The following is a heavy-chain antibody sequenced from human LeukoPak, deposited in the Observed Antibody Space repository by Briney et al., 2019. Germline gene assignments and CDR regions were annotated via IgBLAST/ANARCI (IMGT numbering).Heavy chain of an antibody. D-gene: IGHD6-19*01. CDR1: GFTFSSYW. J-gene: IGHJ3*02. CDR3: ARVGEAIAVAGNDAFDI. V-gene: IGHV3-74*01. CDR2: ISGDGSST. Sequence: GGSLRLSCAASGFTFSSYWMHWVRHAPGKGLVWVSRISGDGSSTSYADSVKGRFTISRDNAKNTLYLQMNSLRAEDTAVYYCARVGEAIAVAGNDAFDIWGQGTMVTVSS.